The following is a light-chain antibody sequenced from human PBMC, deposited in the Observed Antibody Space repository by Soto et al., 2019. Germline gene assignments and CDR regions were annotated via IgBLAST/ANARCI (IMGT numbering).Light chain of an antibody. J-gene: IGKJ1*01. CDR3: QQYGSSPWT. CDR2: GAS. Sequence: EIVLTQSPGTLSLSPGERATLSCRASQSVSSSYLAGYQQKPGQAPRLLIYGASSRAIGIPDRFSGSGSGTDFTLTISRLEPEDFAVYYCQQYGSSPWTFGQGTKVEIK. CDR1: QSVSSSY. V-gene: IGKV3-20*01.